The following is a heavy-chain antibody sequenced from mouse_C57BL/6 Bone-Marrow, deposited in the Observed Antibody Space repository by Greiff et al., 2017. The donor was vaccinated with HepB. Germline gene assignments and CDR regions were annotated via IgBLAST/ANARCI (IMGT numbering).Heavy chain of an antibody. J-gene: IGHJ3*01. CDR2: INPYNGDT. CDR3: ARDATVVEPLFAY. D-gene: IGHD1-1*01. Sequence: VHLQQSGPELVKPGDSVKISCKASGYSFTGYFMNWVMQSHGKSLEWIGRINPYNGDTFYNQKFKGKATLTVDKSSSTAHMELRSLTSEDSAVYYCARDATVVEPLFAYWGQGTLVTVSA. V-gene: IGHV1-20*01. CDR1: GYSFTGYF.